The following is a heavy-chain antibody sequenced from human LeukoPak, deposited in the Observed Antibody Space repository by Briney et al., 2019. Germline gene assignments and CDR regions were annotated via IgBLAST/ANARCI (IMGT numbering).Heavy chain of an antibody. J-gene: IGHJ6*02. CDR1: GFTFSSYA. D-gene: IGHD3-10*01. V-gene: IGHV3-30-3*01. Sequence: PGRSLRLSCAASGFTFSSYAMHWVRQAPGKGLEWVAVISYDGSNKYYADSVKGRFTTSRDNSKNTLYLQMNSLRAEDTAVYYCARDAPITMVRGVIRYYGMDVWGQGTTVTVSS. CDR2: ISYDGSNK. CDR3: ARDAPITMVRGVIRYYGMDV.